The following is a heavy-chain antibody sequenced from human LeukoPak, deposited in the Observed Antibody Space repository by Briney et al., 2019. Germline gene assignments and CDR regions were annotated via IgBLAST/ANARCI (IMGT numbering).Heavy chain of an antibody. D-gene: IGHD6-13*01. CDR1: GFTFSSYS. V-gene: IGHV3-21*01. CDR3: AREGYSSSWRYYYYYGMDV. J-gene: IGHJ6*02. Sequence: PGGSLRLSCAASGFTFSSYSMNWVRQAPGKGLEWVSSISSSSSYIYYADSVKGRLTISRDNAKNSLYLQMNSLRAEDTAVYYCAREGYSSSWRYYYYYGMDVWGQGTTVTVSS. CDR2: ISSSSSYI.